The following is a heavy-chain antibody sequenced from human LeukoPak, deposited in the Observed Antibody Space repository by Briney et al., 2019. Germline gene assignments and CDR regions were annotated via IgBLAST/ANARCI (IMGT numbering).Heavy chain of an antibody. CDR3: ARDLGATTVTKSGNAFDI. V-gene: IGHV4-4*07. CDR1: GGSISSYY. CDR2: IYTSGST. Sequence: PSETLSLTCTVSGGSISSYYWSWIRQPAGKGLEWIGRIYTSGSTNYNPSLKSRVTMSVDTSKNQFSLKLSSVIAADTAVYYCARDLGATTVTKSGNAFDIWGQGTMVTVSS. J-gene: IGHJ3*02. D-gene: IGHD4-17*01.